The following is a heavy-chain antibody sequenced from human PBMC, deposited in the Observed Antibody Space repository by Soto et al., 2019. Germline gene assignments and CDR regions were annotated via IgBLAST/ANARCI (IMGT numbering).Heavy chain of an antibody. CDR3: ARVVVVPSTMDYLDY. Sequence: GGSLRRSCAASGGTVSSNYRSWVRQAPGKGLEWVSVIYSGGNTYYADPAKGRFTISRGNSKNTLYLQMNSLRAEDTAVYYCARVVVVPSTMDYLDYWGLGTLVTVSS. V-gene: IGHV3-66*01. CDR1: GGTVSSNY. CDR2: IYSGGNT. D-gene: IGHD2-2*01. J-gene: IGHJ4*01.